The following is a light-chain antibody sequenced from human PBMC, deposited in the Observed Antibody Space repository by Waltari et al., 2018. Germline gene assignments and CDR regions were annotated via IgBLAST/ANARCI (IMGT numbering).Light chain of an antibody. Sequence: EIVLTQSPGILSLSPGERATLSCRASQSVSRALAWSQQKPGQAPRLLIYGASSRATDIPDRFSGSGSGTDFSLTISRLEPEDFAVYYCQHYVRLPATFGQGTKVEIK. CDR3: QHYVRLPAT. CDR1: QSVSRA. V-gene: IGKV3-20*01. J-gene: IGKJ1*01. CDR2: GAS.